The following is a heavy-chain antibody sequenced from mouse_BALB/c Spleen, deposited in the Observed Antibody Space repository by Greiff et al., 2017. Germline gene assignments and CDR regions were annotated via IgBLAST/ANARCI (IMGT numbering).Heavy chain of an antibody. CDR1: GYAFTNYL. CDR2: IDPGSGGT. CDR3: ARDGYDRDYAMDY. V-gene: IGHV1-54*01. J-gene: IGHJ4*01. D-gene: IGHD2-2*01. Sequence: VQLQQSGAELVRPGTSVKMSCKASGYAFTNYLIEWIKQRPGQGLEWIGVIDPGSGGTNYNEKFKDKATLTADKSSSTAYMQLSSLTSDDSAVYFCARDGYDRDYAMDYWGQGTSVTVSS.